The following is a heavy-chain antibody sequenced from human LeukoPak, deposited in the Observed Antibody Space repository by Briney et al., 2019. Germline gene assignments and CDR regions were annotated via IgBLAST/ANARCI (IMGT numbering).Heavy chain of an antibody. CDR1: GGSFSGYY. D-gene: IGHD5-12*01. CDR3: ARTSDRHNGFERGRLYYYGMGR. Sequence: SETLSLTCAVYGGSFSGYYWSWIRQPPGKGLEWIGEINHSGSTNYNPSLKSRVTISVDTSKNQFSLRLSSVTAADTAVYYCARTSDRHNGFERGRLYYYGMGRLGQRNTVTVSS. V-gene: IGHV4-34*01. J-gene: IGHJ6*02. CDR2: INHSGST.